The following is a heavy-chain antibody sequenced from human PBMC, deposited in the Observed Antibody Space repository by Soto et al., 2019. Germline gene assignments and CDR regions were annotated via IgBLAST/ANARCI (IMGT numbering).Heavy chain of an antibody. Sequence: GASVKVSCKASGYTFTSYGISWVRQAPGQGLEWMGWISAYNGNTNYAQKLQGRVTMTTDTSTSTAYMELRSLRSDDTAVYYCARDPISSSGPIVATKIYYYYYGMDVWGQGTTVTVSS. V-gene: IGHV1-18*01. CDR3: ARDPISSSGPIVATKIYYYYYGMDV. D-gene: IGHD5-12*01. CDR1: GYTFTSYG. CDR2: ISAYNGNT. J-gene: IGHJ6*02.